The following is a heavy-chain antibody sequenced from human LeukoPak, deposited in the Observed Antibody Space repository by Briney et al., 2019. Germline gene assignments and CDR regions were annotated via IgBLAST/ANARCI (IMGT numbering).Heavy chain of an antibody. CDR1: GGYIRGYH. CDR2: IYYDVST. J-gene: IGHJ4*02. V-gene: IGHV4-59*01. Sequence: PSETLSLTCSVSGGYIRGYHWSWIRQPPGKGLEWIGYIYYDVSTNYNPSLKSRVTISVDTSKNQFSLKLRSVTAADTAIYYCARDRTYGGRVYWGQGTLVTVSS. D-gene: IGHD2-15*01. CDR3: ARDRTYGGRVY.